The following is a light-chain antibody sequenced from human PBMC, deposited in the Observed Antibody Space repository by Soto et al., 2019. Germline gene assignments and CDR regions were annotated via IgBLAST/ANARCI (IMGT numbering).Light chain of an antibody. V-gene: IGKV1-39*01. J-gene: IGKJ1*01. Sequence: DITMTQSPSSLSASVGDKVTITCRASQSITTYLNWYQQTSGEAPKLLIYAAARLQTGVPSRFSGSGSGTDFTLTISSLQPEDFATYYCQQAYGAPPTFGQGTKVDIK. CDR2: AAA. CDR3: QQAYGAPPT. CDR1: QSITTY.